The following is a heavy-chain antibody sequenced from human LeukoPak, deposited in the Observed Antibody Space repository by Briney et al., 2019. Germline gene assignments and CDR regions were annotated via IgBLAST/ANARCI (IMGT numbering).Heavy chain of an antibody. J-gene: IGHJ5*02. Sequence: ASVKVSCKASGGTFSSYAISWVRQAPGQGLEWMGRIIPILGMANYAQKFQGRVTITADKSTSTAYMELSSLRSEDTAVYYCARDLAAAGKGGYWFDPWGQGTLVTVSS. CDR1: GGTFSSYA. V-gene: IGHV1-69*04. D-gene: IGHD6-13*01. CDR3: ARDLAAAGKGGYWFDP. CDR2: IIPILGMA.